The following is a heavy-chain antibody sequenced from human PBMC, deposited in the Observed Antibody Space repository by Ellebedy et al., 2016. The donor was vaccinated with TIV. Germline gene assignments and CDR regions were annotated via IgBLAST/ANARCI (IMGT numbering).Heavy chain of an antibody. J-gene: IGHJ4*02. D-gene: IGHD6-13*01. Sequence: GESLKISCAASGFSFSSYWMNWVRQAPGKGLEWVANIKQDGSAKYYVDSVKGRFTTSRDNAENSLYLQMNSLRAEDTAVYYCARLGVIAAAGASDYWGQGTLVIVSS. CDR2: IKQDGSAK. CDR1: GFSFSSYW. V-gene: IGHV3-7*03. CDR3: ARLGVIAAAGASDY.